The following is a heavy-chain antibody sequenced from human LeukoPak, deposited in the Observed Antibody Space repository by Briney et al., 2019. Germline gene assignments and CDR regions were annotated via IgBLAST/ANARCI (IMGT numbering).Heavy chain of an antibody. CDR2: IKQDGSEK. CDR3: ARETGGIAARPYFDY. Sequence: GGSLRLSCAASGFTFSSYWMSWVRQAPGKGLEWVANIKQDGSEKYYVDSVKGRFTISRDNAKNSLYLQMNSLRAEDTAVYYCARETGGIAARPYFDYWGQGTLVTVSS. V-gene: IGHV3-7*01. CDR1: GFTFSSYW. J-gene: IGHJ4*02. D-gene: IGHD6-6*01.